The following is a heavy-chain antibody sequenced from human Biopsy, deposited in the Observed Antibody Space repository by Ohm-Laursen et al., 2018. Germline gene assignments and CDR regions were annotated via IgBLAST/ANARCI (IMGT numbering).Heavy chain of an antibody. CDR1: GYSFTSYY. V-gene: IGHV1-2*02. CDR3: ALQSVAQMKNFDY. CDR2: ISPKSGDT. D-gene: IGHD6-19*01. Sequence: ASVKVSCKASGYSFTSYYMHWVRQAPGQGLEWMGWISPKSGDTNYAHKSQGNITMTRDTSMSTAYMEMSRLRCDDTAVYYCALQSVAQMKNFDYWGQGTLVTVSS. J-gene: IGHJ4*02.